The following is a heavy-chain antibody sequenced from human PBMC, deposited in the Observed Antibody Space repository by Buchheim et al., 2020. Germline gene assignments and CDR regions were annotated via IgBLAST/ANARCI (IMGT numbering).Heavy chain of an antibody. D-gene: IGHD3-10*01. J-gene: IGHJ4*02. CDR2: INSDGSGT. CDR3: TRDSTSGSYDY. Sequence: EVQLVESGGGLVQPGGSLRLSCAASGFSFSTSWMHWVRQAPGKGLVWVSRINSDGSGTIYADSVKGRFTISRDNAKHTLFLQMNSLRAEDTAIYYCTRDSTSGSYDYWGQGTL. CDR1: GFSFSTSW. V-gene: IGHV3-74*01.